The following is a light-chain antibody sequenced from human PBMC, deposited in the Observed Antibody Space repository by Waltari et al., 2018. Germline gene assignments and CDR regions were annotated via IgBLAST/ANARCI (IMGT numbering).Light chain of an antibody. CDR2: RAS. CDR3: QQGYTYPLT. Sequence: DFQMTQSPSSLSASVGDTVTNTCQASQGIGNNLNWYQEKPGKAPKLLIYRASNLQSGIPSRFSGSGSGTDFTLTISSLQPEDFATYYCQQGYTYPLTFGGGTKVEI. CDR1: QGIGNN. J-gene: IGKJ4*01. V-gene: IGKV1-17*01.